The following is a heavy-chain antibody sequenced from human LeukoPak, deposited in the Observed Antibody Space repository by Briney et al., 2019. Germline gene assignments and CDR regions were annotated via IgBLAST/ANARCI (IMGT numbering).Heavy chain of an antibody. D-gene: IGHD1-26*01. CDR3: ARDFIVEATGAFDI. Sequence: PSETLSLTCVVYGGSFSGYYWSWIRQSPGKGLEWIGEINHSGSTNYNPSLKSRVTISVDTSKNQFSLNLSSVTAADTAVYYCARDFIVEATGAFDIWGQGTMVTVSS. V-gene: IGHV4-34*01. CDR2: INHSGST. CDR1: GGSFSGYY. J-gene: IGHJ3*02.